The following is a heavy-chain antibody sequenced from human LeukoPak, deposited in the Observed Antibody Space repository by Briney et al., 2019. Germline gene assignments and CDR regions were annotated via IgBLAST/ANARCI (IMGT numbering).Heavy chain of an antibody. CDR2: ISYDGSNK. CDR1: GFTFSSYA. D-gene: IGHD2-15*01. J-gene: IGHJ4*02. CDR3: ARDCSGGSCYGGGIDY. V-gene: IGHV3-30*04. Sequence: GGSLRLSCAASGFTFSSYAMHWVRQAPGKGLEWVAVISYDGSNKYYADSVKGRFTISRDNSKNTLYLQMNSLRAEDTAVYYCARDCSGGSCYGGGIDYWGQGTLVTVSS.